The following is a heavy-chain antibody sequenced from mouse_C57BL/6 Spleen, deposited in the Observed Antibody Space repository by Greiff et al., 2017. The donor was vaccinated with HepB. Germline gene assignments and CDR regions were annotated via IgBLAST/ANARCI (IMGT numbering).Heavy chain of an antibody. V-gene: IGHV5-16*01. J-gene: IGHJ2*01. CDR3: ASYYDYEGYFDY. Sequence: EVHLVESEGGLVQPGSSMKLSCTASGFTFSDYYMAWVRQVPEKGLEWVANINYDGSSTYYLDSLKSRFIISRDNAKNILYLQMSSLKSEDTATYYCASYYDYEGYFDYWGQGTTLTVSS. CDR1: GFTFSDYY. D-gene: IGHD2-4*01. CDR2: INYDGSST.